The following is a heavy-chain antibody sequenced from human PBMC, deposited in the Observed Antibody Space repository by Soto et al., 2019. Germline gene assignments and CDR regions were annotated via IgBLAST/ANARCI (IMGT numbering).Heavy chain of an antibody. CDR2: VYHSGNT. CDR1: GGSISSSNW. CDR3: AGSYDYVWSAY. Sequence: TSETLSLTCAVSGGSISSSNWWSWVRQPPGKGLEWIGEVYHSGNTNYNPSHKSRVTISVDKSKNQFSLKLNSVTAADTAVYYCAGSYDYVWSAYRGQGTLVTVSS. D-gene: IGHD3-16*01. V-gene: IGHV4-4*02. J-gene: IGHJ4*02.